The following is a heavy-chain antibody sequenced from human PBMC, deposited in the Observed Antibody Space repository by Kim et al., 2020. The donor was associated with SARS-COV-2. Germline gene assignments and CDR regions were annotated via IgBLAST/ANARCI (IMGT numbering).Heavy chain of an antibody. Sequence: LKGRVTISVDTSKNQFSLKLSSVTAADTAVYYCARDSEQLGAEGNWFDPWGQGTLVTVSS. J-gene: IGHJ5*02. D-gene: IGHD6-6*01. V-gene: IGHV4-59*01. CDR3: ARDSEQLGAEGNWFDP.